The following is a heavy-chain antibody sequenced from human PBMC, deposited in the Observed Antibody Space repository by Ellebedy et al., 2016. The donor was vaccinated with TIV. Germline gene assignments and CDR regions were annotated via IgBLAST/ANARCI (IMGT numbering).Heavy chain of an antibody. Sequence: ASVKVSCKVSGYTLTELSMHWVRQAPGKGLEWMGGFDPKDGETIYAQKFQGRVTMTEDTSTDTAYMELSSLRSEDTAVYYCAARIAAASWFGYYFDYWGQGTLVTVSS. CDR1: GYTLTELS. J-gene: IGHJ4*02. V-gene: IGHV1-24*01. D-gene: IGHD6-13*01. CDR2: FDPKDGET. CDR3: AARIAAASWFGYYFDY.